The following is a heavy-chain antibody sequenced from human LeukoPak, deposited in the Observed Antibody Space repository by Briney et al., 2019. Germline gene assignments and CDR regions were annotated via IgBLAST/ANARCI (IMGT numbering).Heavy chain of an antibody. CDR3: ARDLGIAAAGTLYNWFDP. V-gene: IGHV3-11*01. CDR1: GFTFSDYY. Sequence: PGGSLRLSCAASGFTFSDYYMSWMRQAPGKGLEWVSYISSSGSTIYYADSVKGRFTISRDNAKNSLYLEMNSLRAEDTAVYYCARDLGIAAAGTLYNWFDPWGQGTLVTVSS. J-gene: IGHJ5*02. D-gene: IGHD6-13*01. CDR2: ISSSGSTI.